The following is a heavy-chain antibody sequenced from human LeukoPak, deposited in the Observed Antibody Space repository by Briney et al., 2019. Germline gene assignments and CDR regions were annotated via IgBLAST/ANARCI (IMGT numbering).Heavy chain of an antibody. D-gene: IGHD5-24*01. V-gene: IGHV3-21*01. CDR2: ISSSSYI. Sequence: PGGSLRLSCAASGFTFSSYSMNWVRQAPGKGLEWVSSISSSSYIYYADSVKGRFTISRDNAKNSLYLQMNSLRAEDTAVYYCARDQNEMATSNFDYWGQGTLVTVSS. J-gene: IGHJ4*02. CDR3: ARDQNEMATSNFDY. CDR1: GFTFSSYS.